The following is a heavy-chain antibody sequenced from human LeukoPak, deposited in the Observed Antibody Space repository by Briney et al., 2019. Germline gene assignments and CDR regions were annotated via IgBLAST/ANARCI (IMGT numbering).Heavy chain of an antibody. D-gene: IGHD3-3*01. V-gene: IGHV4-4*07. CDR2: IYTSGST. J-gene: IGHJ6*02. Sequence: SETLSLTCTVSGGSISSYYWSWIRRPAGKGLEWIGRIYTSGSTNYNPSLKSRVTMSVDTSKNQFSLKLSSVTAADTAVYYCARDYDFWSGYYTYGMDVWGQGTTVTVSS. CDR1: GGSISSYY. CDR3: ARDYDFWSGYYTYGMDV.